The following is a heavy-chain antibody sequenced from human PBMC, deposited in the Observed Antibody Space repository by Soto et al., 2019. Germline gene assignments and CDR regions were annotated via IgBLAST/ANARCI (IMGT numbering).Heavy chain of an antibody. CDR3: AKGYGASHSPFDS. CDR1: GFTFRIYA. D-gene: IGHD1-26*01. Sequence: PGGSLRLSCTASGFTFRIYAMNLVRHAPGKGPEWVSGISGSGDSTFHANSVKGRFTISTDNSKNTLYLQLNSLRADDTAGYYCAKGYGASHSPFDSWGQGTLVTVSS. J-gene: IGHJ4*02. CDR2: ISGSGDST. V-gene: IGHV3-23*01.